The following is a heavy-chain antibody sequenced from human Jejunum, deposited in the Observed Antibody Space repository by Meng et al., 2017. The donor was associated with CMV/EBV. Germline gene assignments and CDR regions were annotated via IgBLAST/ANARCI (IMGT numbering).Heavy chain of an antibody. D-gene: IGHD2-21*01. CDR2: VYSRGSA. Sequence: VSGGSISNYYWTWSRQPAGKGLEWVAHVYSRGSANYNTSLQSRVTMSVDASKNQFFLNLSSVTAADTAVYYCARGHGLLRPSDTWGQGLLVTVSS. CDR1: GGSISNYY. CDR3: ARGHGLLRPSDT. J-gene: IGHJ4*02. V-gene: IGHV4-4*07.